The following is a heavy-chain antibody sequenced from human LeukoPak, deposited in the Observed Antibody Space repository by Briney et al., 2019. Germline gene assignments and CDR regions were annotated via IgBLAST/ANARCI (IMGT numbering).Heavy chain of an antibody. Sequence: GGSLRLSCAASGFTFSSYWMSWVRQAPGKGLEWVANIKQDGSEKYYVDSVKGRFTISRDSAKNSLYLQMNSLRAEDTAVYYCARDSVAYQLLLYYFDYWGQGTLVTVSS. V-gene: IGHV3-7*01. J-gene: IGHJ4*02. CDR3: ARDSVAYQLLLYYFDY. D-gene: IGHD2-2*01. CDR1: GFTFSSYW. CDR2: IKQDGSEK.